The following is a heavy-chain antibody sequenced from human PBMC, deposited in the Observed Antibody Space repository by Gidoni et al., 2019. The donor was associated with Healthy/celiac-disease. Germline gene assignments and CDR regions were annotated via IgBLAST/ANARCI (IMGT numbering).Heavy chain of an antibody. J-gene: IGHJ4*02. CDR1: GFTFSSYA. D-gene: IGHD3-10*01. V-gene: IGHV3-30*01. Sequence: QAQLVESGGGVVQLGRSRRLSCVASGFTFSSYAMHWARQAPGKGLEWVAVISYDGSNKYYADSVKGRFTISRDNSENTLYLQMNSLGAEDTAVYYCARDLWFGEEVGDYWGQGTLVTVSS. CDR2: ISYDGSNK. CDR3: ARDLWFGEEVGDY.